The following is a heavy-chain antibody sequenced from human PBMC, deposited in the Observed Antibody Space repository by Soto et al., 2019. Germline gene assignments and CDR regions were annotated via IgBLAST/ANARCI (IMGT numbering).Heavy chain of an antibody. CDR1: GGTFSSYA. D-gene: IGHD2-2*01. J-gene: IGHJ4*02. Sequence: QVQLVQSGAEVKKPGSSVKVSCKASGGTFSSYAISWVRQAPGPGREWMGGIIPIFGTANYAQKFKGRVTITADESTSTAYMELSSLRSEDTAVYYCARAFLGYCSRNSCYSPPHFDYWGQGTLVTVSS. CDR2: IIPIFGTA. V-gene: IGHV1-69*01. CDR3: ARAFLGYCSRNSCYSPPHFDY.